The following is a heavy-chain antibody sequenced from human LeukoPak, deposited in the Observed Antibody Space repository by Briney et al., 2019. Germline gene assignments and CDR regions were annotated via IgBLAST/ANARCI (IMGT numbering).Heavy chain of an antibody. V-gene: IGHV4-34*01. CDR2: INHSGTT. D-gene: IGHD3-10*01. CDR1: GGSFSGYY. Sequence: SETLSLTCAVYGGSFSGYYWSWIRQLPGKGLEWIGEINHSGTTNYNPSLKSRVTMSVDTSKNQFSLKLTSVTAADTAVYYCARQNYGSAPLRYWGQGTLVTVSS. J-gene: IGHJ4*02. CDR3: ARQNYGSAPLRY.